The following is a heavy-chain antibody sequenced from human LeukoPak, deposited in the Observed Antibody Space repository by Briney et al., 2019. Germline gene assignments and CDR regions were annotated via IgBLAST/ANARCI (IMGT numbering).Heavy chain of an antibody. CDR1: GGSVSNSLYY. Sequence: SETLSLTCTVSGGSVSNSLYYWSWIRQPPGKGLEWIGEIYHTGSVNYNLSLESRVTISRDRSKNQFSLTLRSVNAADTAVYYCARHDDFLSAYNYWGQGILVTVSS. CDR3: ARHDDFLSAYNY. CDR2: IYHTGSV. J-gene: IGHJ4*02. D-gene: IGHD3-3*01. V-gene: IGHV4-39*07.